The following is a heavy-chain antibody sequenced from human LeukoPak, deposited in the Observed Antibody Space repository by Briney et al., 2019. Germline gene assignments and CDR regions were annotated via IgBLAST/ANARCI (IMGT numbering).Heavy chain of an antibody. CDR1: GTSISSYY. D-gene: IGHD4-17*01. V-gene: IGHV4-59*01. CDR3: AREDPQTTVPEGLDV. Sequence: SKTLSLTCTVSGTSISSYYWTWIRQPPGKGLEWIGYIYYNGSTNYNPSLKSRVTISVDTSKNQFSLKLSSVTAADTAVYYCAREDPQTTVPEGLDVWGQGTTVTVSS. J-gene: IGHJ6*02. CDR2: IYYNGST.